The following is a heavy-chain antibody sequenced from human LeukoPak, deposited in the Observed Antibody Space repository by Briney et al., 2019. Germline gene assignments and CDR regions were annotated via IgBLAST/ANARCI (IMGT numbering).Heavy chain of an antibody. Sequence: GGSLRLSCAASGFTFSSYAMSWVRQAPGKGLEWGSAISGSGGSTYHADSVKGRFTISRDNSKNTLYLQMNSLRAEDTAVYYCAKDPIGYSSTSSWFDPWGQGTLVTVSS. CDR1: GFTFSSYA. V-gene: IGHV3-23*01. CDR2: ISGSGGST. D-gene: IGHD6-13*01. CDR3: AKDPIGYSSTSSWFDP. J-gene: IGHJ5*02.